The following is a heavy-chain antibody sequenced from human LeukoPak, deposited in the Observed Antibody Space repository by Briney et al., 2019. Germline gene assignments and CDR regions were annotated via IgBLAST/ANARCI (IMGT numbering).Heavy chain of an antibody. CDR3: AKGGGYADY. V-gene: IGHV3-30*18. CDR1: GFTFSSYG. CDR2: ISYDGSNK. J-gene: IGHJ4*02. Sequence: GGSLRLSCAASGFTFSSYGMHWVRQAPGKGLEWVAVISYDGSNKYYADSVKGRFTISRDNSKYTLYLQMNSLRAEDTAVYYCAKGGGYADYWGQGTLVTVSS. D-gene: IGHD2-15*01.